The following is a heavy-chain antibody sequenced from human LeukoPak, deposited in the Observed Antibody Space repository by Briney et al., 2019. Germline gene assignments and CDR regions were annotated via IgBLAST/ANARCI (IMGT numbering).Heavy chain of an antibody. D-gene: IGHD3-3*01. CDR2: ISGSGGST. CDR1: GFTFSSYA. CDR3: AKDRALDGVVHYFDY. V-gene: IGHV3-23*01. J-gene: IGHJ4*02. Sequence: GGSLRLSCAASGFTFSSYAMSWVRQAPGKGLEWVSAISGSGGSTYYADSVKGRFTISRDNSKNTLYLQMNSLRAEDTAVYYCAKDRALDGVVHYFDYWGQGTLVTVSS.